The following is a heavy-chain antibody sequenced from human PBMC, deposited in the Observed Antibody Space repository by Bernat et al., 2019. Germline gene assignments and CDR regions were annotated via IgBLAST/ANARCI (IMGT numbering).Heavy chain of an antibody. V-gene: IGHV4-59*08. CDR3: ARHALGSGSYRLHFDY. Sequence: QVQLQESGPGLVKPSETLSLTCTVSGGSISSYYWSWIRQPPGKGLEWIGYIYYSGSTNHNPSLKSRVTISVDTSKNQFSLKLSSVTAADTAVYYCARHALGSGSYRLHFDYWGQGTLVTVSS. J-gene: IGHJ4*02. CDR1: GGSISSYY. D-gene: IGHD3-10*01. CDR2: IYYSGST.